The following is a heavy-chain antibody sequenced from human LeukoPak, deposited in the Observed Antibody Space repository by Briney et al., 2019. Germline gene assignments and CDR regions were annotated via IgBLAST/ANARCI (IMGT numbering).Heavy chain of an antibody. CDR3: AREGYCSGGSCYLDSYYFDY. V-gene: IGHV3-30*03. CDR1: GFTFSSYG. J-gene: IGHJ4*02. Sequence: PGRSLRLSCAASGFTFSSYGMHWVRQAPGKGLEWVAVISYDGSNKYYADSVKGRFTISRDNSKNTLYLQMNSLRAEDTAVYYCAREGYCSGGSCYLDSYYFDYWGQGTLVTVSS. D-gene: IGHD2-15*01. CDR2: ISYDGSNK.